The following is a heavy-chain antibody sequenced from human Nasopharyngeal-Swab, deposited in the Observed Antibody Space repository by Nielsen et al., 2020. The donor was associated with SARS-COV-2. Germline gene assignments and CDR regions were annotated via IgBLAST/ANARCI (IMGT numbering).Heavy chain of an antibody. J-gene: IGHJ4*02. V-gene: IGHV3-48*01. CDR1: GFTFRSYS. D-gene: IGHD5-12*01. CDR3: ARVTGYSGYGCYDY. Sequence: GESLKISCAASGFTFRSYSMNWVRQAPGKGLEWVSYISSSSSTMYYADSVKGRFTISRDNSKNTLYLQMNSLRAEDTAVYYCARVTGYSGYGCYDYWGQGTLVTVSS. CDR2: ISSSSSTM.